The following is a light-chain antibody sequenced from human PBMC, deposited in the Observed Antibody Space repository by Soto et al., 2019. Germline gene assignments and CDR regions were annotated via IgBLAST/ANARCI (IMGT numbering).Light chain of an antibody. J-gene: IGKJ4*01. CDR1: QSVSSSY. V-gene: IGKV3-20*01. Sequence: EVVLPQSPAPLSVSPGEGFTLSCMASQSVSSSYLAWYQQKPGQAPRLLIYGASSRATGIPDRFSGSGSGTDFTLTIGRLEPEDFAVYYCQQYGSSPLTFGGGTKVDIK. CDR2: GAS. CDR3: QQYGSSPLT.